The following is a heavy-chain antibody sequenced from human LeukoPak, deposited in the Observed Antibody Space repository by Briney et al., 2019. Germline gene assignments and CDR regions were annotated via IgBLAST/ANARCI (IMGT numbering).Heavy chain of an antibody. J-gene: IGHJ4*02. V-gene: IGHV4-39*01. D-gene: IGHD5-12*01. CDR2: IYYTGST. CDR3: ARLNSGYEDYYFDD. CDR1: GSPLTRSLSY. Sequence: SETLSLTCTVSGSPLTRSLSYWGWIRRPPGKGLEWIGNIYYTGSTDYSPSFESRAAMSVDTSKNQFSLQLRSVTTADTAVYYCARLNSGYEDYYFDDWGQGTLVTVSS.